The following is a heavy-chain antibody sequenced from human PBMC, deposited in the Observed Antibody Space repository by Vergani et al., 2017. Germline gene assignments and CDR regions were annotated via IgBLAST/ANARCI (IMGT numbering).Heavy chain of an antibody. J-gene: IGHJ4*02. V-gene: IGHV3-30*02. Sequence: QVQLVESGGGVVQRGGSLRLSCATSGCTLSNYDMQWIRQGPGKGLEFVAFIQFDGSNQYYADSVKGRFTLSRDFSKNTLYLQMNSLRTDDTATYYCAKHFRGWGIDYWGQGTQFIVSS. D-gene: IGHD3-16*01. CDR3: AKHFRGWGIDY. CDR1: GCTLSNYD. CDR2: IQFDGSNQ.